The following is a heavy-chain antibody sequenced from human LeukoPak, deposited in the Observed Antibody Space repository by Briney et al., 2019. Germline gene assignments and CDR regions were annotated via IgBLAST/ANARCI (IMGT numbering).Heavy chain of an antibody. D-gene: IGHD3-22*01. CDR3: AGEDNSSGYRPFDI. Sequence: GASVKVSCKASGGTFSSYAINWVRQAPGQGLEWMGRINPNNGGTNYAQKFQGRVAMTRDMSMSTAYMELSRLRSVDTAVYYCAGEDNSSGYRPFDIWGQGTMVTVPS. CDR2: INPNNGGT. CDR1: GGTFSSYA. J-gene: IGHJ3*02. V-gene: IGHV1-2*06.